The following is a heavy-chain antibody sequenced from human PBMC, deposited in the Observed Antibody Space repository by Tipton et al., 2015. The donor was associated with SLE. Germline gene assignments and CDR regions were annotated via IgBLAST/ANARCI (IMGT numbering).Heavy chain of an antibody. D-gene: IGHD3-3*01. V-gene: IGHV4-59*11. CDR2: ISNSETT. CDR1: GGSISSHY. CDR3: ARVWSGYSSSYFDL. J-gene: IGHJ2*01. Sequence: TLSLTCTVSGGSISSHYWSWIRQAPGKGLEWIGYISNSETTNYNPSLKSRVTMSVDTSKNHFPVKLSSVTAADTAIYYCARVWSGYSSSYFDLWGRGTLVTVSS.